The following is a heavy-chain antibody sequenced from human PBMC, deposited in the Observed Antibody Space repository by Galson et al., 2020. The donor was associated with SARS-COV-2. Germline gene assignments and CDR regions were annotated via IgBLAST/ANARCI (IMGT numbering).Heavy chain of an antibody. CDR1: GGSFSDYS. V-gene: IGHV4-34*01. D-gene: IGHD1-26*01. CDR2: IRHSGST. CDR3: ASESGSDDS. J-gene: IGHJ5*01. Sequence: SETLSLTCAVYGGSFSDYSWTWVRQPPGKGLEWIGEIRHSGSTNYSPSLKSRVFMSVDTSKNQFALKLSSVTAADTAVYYCASESGSDDSWGQGTLFTVSS.